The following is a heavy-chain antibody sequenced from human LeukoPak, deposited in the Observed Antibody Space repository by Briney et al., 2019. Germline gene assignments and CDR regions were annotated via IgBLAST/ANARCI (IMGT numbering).Heavy chain of an antibody. CDR1: GYSFAKYG. D-gene: IGHD6-13*01. CDR3: ARDSGSSWFPTWTTDAFDI. CDR2: ISAYNDNT. V-gene: IGHV1-18*01. J-gene: IGHJ3*02. Sequence: ASVKVSCKASGYSFAKYGISWVRQAPGQGLEWMGWISAYNDNTNYAQKLQGRITMTTDTSTGTAYMDLRSLRSDDTAVYYCARDSGSSWFPTWTTDAFDIWGQGTMVTVSS.